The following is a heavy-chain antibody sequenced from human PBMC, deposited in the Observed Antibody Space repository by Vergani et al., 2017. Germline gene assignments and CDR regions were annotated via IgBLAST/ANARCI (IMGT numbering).Heavy chain of an antibody. CDR1: GGSISSGCYY. CDR3: ARVNVWGSYRYLFDY. Sequence: QVQLQESGPGLVKPSQTLSLTCTVSGGSISSGCYYWSWIRQHPGKGLEWIGYIYYSGSTYYNPSLKSRVTISVDTSKNQFSLKLSSVTAADTAVYYCARVNVWGSYRYLFDYWGQGTLVTVSS. D-gene: IGHD3-16*02. V-gene: IGHV4-31*03. J-gene: IGHJ4*02. CDR2: IYYSGST.